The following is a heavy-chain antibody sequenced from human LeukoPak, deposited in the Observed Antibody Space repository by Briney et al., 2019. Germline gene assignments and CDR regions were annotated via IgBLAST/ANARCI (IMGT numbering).Heavy chain of an antibody. D-gene: IGHD6-13*01. CDR2: IYYSGST. J-gene: IGHJ4*02. CDR3: ARWSSLAAAKAFDY. CDR1: GGSISSSSYY. V-gene: IGHV4-39*07. Sequence: SETLSLTCTVSGGSISSSSYYWGWIRQPPGKGLEWIGSIYYSGSTYYNPSLKSRVTISVDTSKNQFSLKLSSVAAADTAVYYCARWSSLAAAKAFDYWGQGTLVTVSS.